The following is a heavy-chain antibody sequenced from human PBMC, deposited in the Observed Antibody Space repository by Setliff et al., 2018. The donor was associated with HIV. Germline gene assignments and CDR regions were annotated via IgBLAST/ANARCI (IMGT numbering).Heavy chain of an antibody. J-gene: IGHJ1*01. CDR1: GYSFTNYW. D-gene: IGHD4-17*01. CDR3: ATSDYGGNSGHFQL. CDR2: IWPDDSDT. V-gene: IGHV5-51*01. Sequence: GESLKISCKASGYSFTNYWVGWVRQMPGNGLEWMGLIWPDDSDTMYSPSFQGQVTISADKSISTAYLRWSSLKASDTAMYYCATSDYGGNSGHFQLWGQGTLVTAPQ.